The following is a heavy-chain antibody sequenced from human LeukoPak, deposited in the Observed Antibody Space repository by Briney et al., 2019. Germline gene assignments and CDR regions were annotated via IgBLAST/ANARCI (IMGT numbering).Heavy chain of an antibody. D-gene: IGHD6-13*01. Sequence: GGSLRLSCAASGFTFSSYWMSWVRQAPGKGLVWVSRINTDGSSTSYADSVKGRFTISRDNAKNTLYLQMNSLRAEDTAVYYCARVSSSSWWALDYWGQGTLVTVSS. V-gene: IGHV3-74*01. CDR3: ARVSSSSWWALDY. CDR2: INTDGSST. CDR1: GFTFSSYW. J-gene: IGHJ4*02.